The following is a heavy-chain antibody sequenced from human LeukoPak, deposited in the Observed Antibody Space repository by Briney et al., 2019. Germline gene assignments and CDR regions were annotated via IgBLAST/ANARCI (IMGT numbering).Heavy chain of an antibody. V-gene: IGHV3-7*01. CDR3: ARSYVKTFDY. Sequence: TGGSLRLSCGASGFTFSNHWMTWVRQAPGKGLEWVAQIKPDGTERNYVDSLEGRFPISRDNAKNSLFLQMNSLRAEDTAVYYCARSYVKTFDYWGQGTLVTVSS. CDR2: IKPDGTER. J-gene: IGHJ4*02. D-gene: IGHD3-10*02. CDR1: GFTFSNHW.